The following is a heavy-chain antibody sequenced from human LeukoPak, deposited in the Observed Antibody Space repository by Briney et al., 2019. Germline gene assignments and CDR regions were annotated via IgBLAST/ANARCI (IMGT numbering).Heavy chain of an antibody. D-gene: IGHD3-16*01. Sequence: GGSLRLSCAASGFTFSTYSLNWVRQAPGKGLEWVSYITGSSSTISYADSVKGRFTISRDNARNSLYLQMNSLRAEDTAVYYCATDRHWAFDYWGQGTLVTVSS. V-gene: IGHV3-48*01. J-gene: IGHJ4*02. CDR3: ATDRHWAFDY. CDR2: ITGSSSTI. CDR1: GFTFSTYS.